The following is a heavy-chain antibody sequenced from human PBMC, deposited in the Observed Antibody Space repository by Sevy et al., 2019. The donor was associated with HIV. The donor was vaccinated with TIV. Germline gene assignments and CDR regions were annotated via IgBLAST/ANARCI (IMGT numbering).Heavy chain of an antibody. CDR1: GFTFSTYG. Sequence: GSLRLSCAASGFTFSTYGMHWVRQAPGKGLEWVAVMWFDGSNTYYADSVKGRFTISRDIAKNTLHLQMNSLRPEDTAVYYCARDRYYDASGYYYYYYGMDVWGQGTTVTVSS. J-gene: IGHJ6*02. CDR2: MWFDGSNT. CDR3: ARDRYYDASGYYYYYYGMDV. V-gene: IGHV3-33*01. D-gene: IGHD3-22*01.